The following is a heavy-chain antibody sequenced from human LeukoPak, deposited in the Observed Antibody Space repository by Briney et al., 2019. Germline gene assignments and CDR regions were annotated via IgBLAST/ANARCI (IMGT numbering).Heavy chain of an antibody. Sequence: SETLSLTCTVSGGSISSYYWSWIRQPPGKGLEWIGYFYYSGSTNYNPTSKSGVTISVDTSKNQCSLKLSSVTAADTAVYYCARARQYYDSSGYYSYYFDYWGQGTLVTVSS. CDR3: ARARQYYDSSGYYSYYFDY. CDR1: GGSISSYY. J-gene: IGHJ4*02. D-gene: IGHD3-22*01. CDR2: FYYSGST. V-gene: IGHV4-59*01.